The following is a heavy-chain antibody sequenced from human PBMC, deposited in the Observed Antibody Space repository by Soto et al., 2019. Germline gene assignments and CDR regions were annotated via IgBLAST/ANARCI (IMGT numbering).Heavy chain of an antibody. CDR2: ISSNGGST. D-gene: IGHD2-2*01. CDR1: GFTFSSYA. J-gene: IGHJ5*02. V-gene: IGHV3-64D*08. Sequence: GGSLRLSCSASGFTFSSYAMHWVRQAPGKGLEYVSAISSNGGSTYYADSVKGRFTISRDNSKNTLYLQMSSLRAEDTAVYYCVKTDGLGYCSSTSCPEADWFDPWGQGTLVTVSS. CDR3: VKTDGLGYCSSTSCPEADWFDP.